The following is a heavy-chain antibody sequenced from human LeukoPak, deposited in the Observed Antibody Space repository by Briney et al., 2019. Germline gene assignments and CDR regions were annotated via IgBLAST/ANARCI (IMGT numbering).Heavy chain of an antibody. CDR3: ARGRSYDFWSGYSAYYFDY. CDR1: GGSFSGYY. J-gene: IGHJ4*02. V-gene: IGHV4-34*01. Sequence: SETLSLTCAVYGGSFSGYYWSWIRQPPGKGLEWIGEINHSGSTNYNPSLKSRVTISVETSKNQFSLKLSSVTAADTAVYYCARGRSYDFWSGYSAYYFDYWGQGTLVTVSS. D-gene: IGHD3-3*01. CDR2: INHSGST.